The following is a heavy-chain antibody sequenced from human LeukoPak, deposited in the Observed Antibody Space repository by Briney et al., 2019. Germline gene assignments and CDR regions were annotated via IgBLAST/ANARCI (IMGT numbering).Heavy chain of an antibody. CDR1: GFTFSSYD. CDR3: ARDLYGPRGGYYYMDV. D-gene: IGHD4-17*01. Sequence: PGGSLRLSCAASGFTFSSYDMNWVRQAPGKGLEWVSYISSSGSAIYYADSVKGRFTISRDNAKNSLYLQMNSLRAGDTAVYYCARDLYGPRGGYYYMDVGGKGPTATASS. V-gene: IGHV3-48*03. CDR2: ISSSGSAI. J-gene: IGHJ6*03.